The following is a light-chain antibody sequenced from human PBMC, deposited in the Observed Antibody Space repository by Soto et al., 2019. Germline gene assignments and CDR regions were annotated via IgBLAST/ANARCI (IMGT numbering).Light chain of an antibody. Sequence: IQMTQSPSSLSASVGDRVTITCRASQGISDGLAWYQQKPGKAPKLLIYDASSLQSGVPSRFSGSGSGTELALTISSLQPEDFAAYYCLRTNNLPWTFGQGTKVEIK. V-gene: IGKV1-6*01. J-gene: IGKJ1*01. CDR1: QGISDG. CDR2: DAS. CDR3: LRTNNLPWT.